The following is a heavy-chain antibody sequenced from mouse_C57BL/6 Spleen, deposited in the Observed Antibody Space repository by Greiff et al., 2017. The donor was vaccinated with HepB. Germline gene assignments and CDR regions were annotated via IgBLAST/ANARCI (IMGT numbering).Heavy chain of an antibody. V-gene: IGHV5-9-1*02. CDR3: TRDRGSTAQALDY. J-gene: IGHJ2*01. CDR2: ISSGGDYI. CDR1: GFTFSSYA. D-gene: IGHD3-2*02. Sequence: DVMLVESGEGLVKPGGSLKLSCAASGFTFSSYAMSWVRQTPEKRLEWVAYISSGGDYIYYADTVKGRFTISRDNARNTLYLQMSSLKSEDTAMYYCTRDRGSTAQALDYWGQGTTLTVSS.